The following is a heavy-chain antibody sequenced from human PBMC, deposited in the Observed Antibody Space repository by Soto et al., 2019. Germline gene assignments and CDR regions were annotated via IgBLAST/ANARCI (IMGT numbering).Heavy chain of an antibody. CDR2: IYYSGNT. Sequence: PSETLSLTCTVSGDSISSSSSYWGWIRQPPGKGLEWIASIYYSGNTYYNPSLKSRVTMSVDSSKNQFSLKVSSVTAADTAVYYCARLSMIRGVLRWFDPWGQGTLVTVSS. J-gene: IGHJ5*02. CDR1: GDSISSSSSY. V-gene: IGHV4-39*01. D-gene: IGHD3-10*01. CDR3: ARLSMIRGVLRWFDP.